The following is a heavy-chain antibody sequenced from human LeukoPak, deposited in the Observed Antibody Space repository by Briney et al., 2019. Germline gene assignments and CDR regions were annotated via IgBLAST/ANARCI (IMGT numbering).Heavy chain of an antibody. Sequence: ASVKVSCKVSGYTLTELSMHWVRQAPGKGLEWMGGFDPEDGETMYAQKFQGRVTMTEDTSTDTGYMELSSLRSEDTAVYYCATGVPIYCSSTSCYTGAFDIWGQGTMVTVSS. CDR2: FDPEDGET. D-gene: IGHD2-2*02. V-gene: IGHV1-24*01. CDR3: ATGVPIYCSSTSCYTGAFDI. J-gene: IGHJ3*02. CDR1: GYTLTELS.